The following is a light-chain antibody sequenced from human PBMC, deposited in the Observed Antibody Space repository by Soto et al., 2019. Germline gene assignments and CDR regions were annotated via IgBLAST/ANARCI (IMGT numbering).Light chain of an antibody. CDR2: DVR. CDR1: SSDVGANDY. V-gene: IGLV2-14*01. Sequence: QPVLTQPASVSGSPGQSITISCTGTSSDVGANDYVSWYQQYPGKVPKLMIFDVRNRPSGVSNRFSGSKSGNTASLTISGLQADDEADYYCSSYTTIGTVVFGGGTKVTVL. CDR3: SSYTTIGTVV. J-gene: IGLJ3*02.